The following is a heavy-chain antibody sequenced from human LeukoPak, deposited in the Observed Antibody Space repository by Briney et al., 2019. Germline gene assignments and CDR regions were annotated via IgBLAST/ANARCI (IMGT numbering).Heavy chain of an antibody. CDR3: AKGRRSGWFPRDYFDG. V-gene: IGHV3-23*01. Sequence: GSLRLSCAAFGFTFSNYAMSWVRQAPGKGLEWVCGISGSSTRTYYADSVKGLVTISRDDSKNTLYLQMNSLRAEDTAVYFCAKGRRSGWFPRDYFDGWGQGTLVSVSS. CDR2: ISGSSTRT. J-gene: IGHJ4*02. CDR1: GFTFSNYA. D-gene: IGHD6-19*01.